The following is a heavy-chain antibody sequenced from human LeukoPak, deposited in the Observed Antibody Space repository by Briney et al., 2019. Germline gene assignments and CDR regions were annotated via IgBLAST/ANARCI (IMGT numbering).Heavy chain of an antibody. CDR3: ARGREGPANYYGMDV. CDR2: INHSGST. Sequence: SETLSLTCAVYGGSFSGYYWSWIRQPPGKGLGWIGEINHSGSTNYNPSLKSRVTISVDTSKNQFSLKLSSVTAADTAVYYCARGREGPANYYGMDVWGKGTTVTVSS. V-gene: IGHV4-34*01. J-gene: IGHJ6*04. D-gene: IGHD1-26*01. CDR1: GGSFSGYY.